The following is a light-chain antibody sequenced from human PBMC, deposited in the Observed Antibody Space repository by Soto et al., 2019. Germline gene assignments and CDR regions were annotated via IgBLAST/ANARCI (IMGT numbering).Light chain of an antibody. CDR3: QQRSTWPPIT. V-gene: IGKV3-11*01. CDR1: QSVSSY. CDR2: DAS. J-gene: IGKJ5*01. Sequence: VLTQSPATLDLNSGAVPPLACRASQSVSSYLAWYQQKPGQAPRLLSYDASNRATGIPARFSGSGSGTDFTLTISSLETEDLAVYYCQQRSTWPPITFGQGTRLEIK.